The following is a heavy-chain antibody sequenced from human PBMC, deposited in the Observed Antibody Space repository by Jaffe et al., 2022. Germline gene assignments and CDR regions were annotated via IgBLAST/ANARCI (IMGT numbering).Heavy chain of an antibody. CDR1: GGTFSSYA. V-gene: IGHV1-69*01. Sequence: QVQLVQSGAEVKKPGSSVKVSCKASGGTFSSYAISWVRQAPGQGLEWMGGIIPIFGTANYAQKFQGRVTITADESTSTAYMELSSLRSEDTAVYYCAREGGYSSSWHYYYYYYYMDVWGKGTTVTVSS. D-gene: IGHD6-13*01. CDR2: IIPIFGTA. J-gene: IGHJ6*03. CDR3: AREGGYSSSWHYYYYYYYMDV.